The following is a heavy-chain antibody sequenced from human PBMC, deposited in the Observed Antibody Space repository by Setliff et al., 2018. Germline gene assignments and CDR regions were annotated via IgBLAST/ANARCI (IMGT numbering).Heavy chain of an antibody. Sequence: GGSLRLSCAASGFTFSDHSMNWVRQAPGKGLEWVSSSSTTGRYTFYADSVEGRFTVSRDNAKNSLYPEMNSLRADDTALYYCARGGGGHIVVATFDFDIWGQGTKVTVS. CDR1: GFTFSDHS. CDR3: ARGGGGHIVVATFDFDI. V-gene: IGHV3-21*01. J-gene: IGHJ3*02. D-gene: IGHD2-21*01. CDR2: SSTTGRYT.